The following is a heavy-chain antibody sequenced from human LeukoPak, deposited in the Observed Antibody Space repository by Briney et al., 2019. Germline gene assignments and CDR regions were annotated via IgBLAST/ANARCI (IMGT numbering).Heavy chain of an antibody. Sequence: HSGGSLRLSCAASGFTFSSYGMSWVRQAPGKGLEWVSAISGSGGSTYYADSVKGRFTISRDNSKNTLYLQINSLRAEDTAVYYCAKDAVRLDYWGQGTLVTVSS. CDR1: GFTFSSYG. CDR2: ISGSGGST. CDR3: AKDAVRLDY. V-gene: IGHV3-23*01. D-gene: IGHD4-11*01. J-gene: IGHJ4*02.